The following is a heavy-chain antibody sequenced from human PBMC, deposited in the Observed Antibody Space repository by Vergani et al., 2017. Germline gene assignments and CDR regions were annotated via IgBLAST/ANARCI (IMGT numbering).Heavy chain of an antibody. V-gene: IGHV3-7*04. CDR2: IKQDGSEK. D-gene: IGHD3-16*01. J-gene: IGHJ5*02. Sequence: EVLLVESGGGLVQPGGSLRLSCAASGFTFSAYWMNWVRQAPGKGLEWVANIKQDGSEKYYVDSVKGRFTISRDNANNLVYLQMSSVRADDTAVYYCAXDYVSEPPQSRRLLYDIGWFDPWGQGTLVTVSS. CDR1: GFTFSAYW. CDR3: AXDYVSEPPQSRRLLYDIGWFDP.